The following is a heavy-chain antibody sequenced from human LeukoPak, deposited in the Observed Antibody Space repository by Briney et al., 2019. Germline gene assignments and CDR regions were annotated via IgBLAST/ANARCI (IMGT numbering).Heavy chain of an antibody. Sequence: PGGSLRLSCAASGFTVSSNYMSWVRQAPGKGLEWVSSISSSSKYIFYADSVKGRFTISRDNAKNSLYLQMNSLRAEDTAVYYCARAFTGYDSNNYYYYYMDVWGKGTTVTISS. CDR1: GFTVSSNY. CDR2: ISSSSKYI. V-gene: IGHV3-21*01. D-gene: IGHD3-22*01. CDR3: ARAFTGYDSNNYYYYYMDV. J-gene: IGHJ6*03.